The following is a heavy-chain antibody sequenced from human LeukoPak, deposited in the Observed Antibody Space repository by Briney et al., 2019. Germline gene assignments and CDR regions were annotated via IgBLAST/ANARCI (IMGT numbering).Heavy chain of an antibody. J-gene: IGHJ2*01. D-gene: IGHD6-13*01. V-gene: IGHV4-39*07. Sequence: SETLSLTCTVSGGSISSSPYYWGWIRQPPGKGLEWIGSIYYSGTTYYNPSLKSRVTISVDTSQNQFSLKLRSVTAADTAVYYCARVYYSSSYDYWYFDLWGRGTLVTVSS. CDR1: GGSISSSPYY. CDR3: ARVYYSSSYDYWYFDL. CDR2: IYYSGTT.